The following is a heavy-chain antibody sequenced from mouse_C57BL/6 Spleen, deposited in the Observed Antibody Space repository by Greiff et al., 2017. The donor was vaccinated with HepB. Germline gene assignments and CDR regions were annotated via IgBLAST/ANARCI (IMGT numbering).Heavy chain of an antibody. V-gene: IGHV5-12*01. Sequence: EVQGVESGGGLVQPGGSLKLSCAASGFTFSDYYMYWVRQTPEKRLEWVAYISNGGGSTYYPDTVKSRFTISRDNAKNTLYLQMSRLKSEDTAMYYCARGDYGSSYGYFDVWGTGTTVTVSS. CDR2: ISNGGGST. J-gene: IGHJ1*03. D-gene: IGHD1-1*01. CDR1: GFTFSDYY. CDR3: ARGDYGSSYGYFDV.